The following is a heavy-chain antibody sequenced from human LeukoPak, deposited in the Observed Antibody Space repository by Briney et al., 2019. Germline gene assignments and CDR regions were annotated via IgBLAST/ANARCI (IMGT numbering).Heavy chain of an antibody. D-gene: IGHD3-16*01. CDR1: GGSISSGSYY. V-gene: IGHV4-61*02. CDR2: IYTSGST. Sequence: TLSLTCTVSGGSISSGSYYWSWIRQPAGKGLEWIGRIYTSGSTNYNPSLKSRVTISLDTSKTQFSLKLSSVTAADTAVYYCVITVKVSAFDIWGQGTMVTVSS. J-gene: IGHJ3*02. CDR3: VITVKVSAFDI.